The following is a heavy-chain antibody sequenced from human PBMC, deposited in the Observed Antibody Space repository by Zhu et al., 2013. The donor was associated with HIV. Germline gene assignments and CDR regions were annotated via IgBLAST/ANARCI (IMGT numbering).Heavy chain of an antibody. CDR3: ASNPGSYFGDESYYYYGMDV. CDR1: GYTFTSYG. CDR2: ISAYNGNT. J-gene: IGHJ6*02. V-gene: IGHV1-18*04. Sequence: QVQLVQSGAEVKKPGASVKVSCKASGYTFTSYGISWVRQAPGQGLEWMGWISAYNGNTNYAQKLQGRVTMTTDTSTSTAYMELSSLRSEDTAVYYCASNPGSYFGDESYYYYGMDVWGQGTTVTVSS. D-gene: IGHD3-10*01.